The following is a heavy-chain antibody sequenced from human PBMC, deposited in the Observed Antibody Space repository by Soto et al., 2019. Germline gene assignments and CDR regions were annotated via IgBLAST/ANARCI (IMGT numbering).Heavy chain of an antibody. CDR1: GDSVSSNSAA. V-gene: IGHV6-1*01. D-gene: IGHD6-13*01. Sequence: QVQLQQSGPGLVKPSQTLSLTCAISGDSVSSNSAAWNWIRQSPSRGLEWLGRTYYRSKWYHDYAISVKSRISINPDTSKNQISLQLNSVTPEDTAVYYCTRASYSSRWYWYFDYWGQGSLVTVSS. CDR2: TYYRSKWYH. J-gene: IGHJ4*02. CDR3: TRASYSSRWYWYFDY.